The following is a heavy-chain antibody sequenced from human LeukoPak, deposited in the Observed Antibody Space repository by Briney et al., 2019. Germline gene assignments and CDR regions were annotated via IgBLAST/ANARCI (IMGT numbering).Heavy chain of an antibody. Sequence: ASVKVSCKASGYTFTGYYMHWVRQAPGQGLEWMGWITPNSGGTNYAQKFQGRVTMTRDTSISTAYMELSRLRSDDTAVYYCARHYDSSGYSSPNFDYWGQGTLVTVSS. CDR1: GYTFTGYY. J-gene: IGHJ4*02. CDR3: ARHYDSSGYSSPNFDY. D-gene: IGHD3-22*01. CDR2: ITPNSGGT. V-gene: IGHV1-2*02.